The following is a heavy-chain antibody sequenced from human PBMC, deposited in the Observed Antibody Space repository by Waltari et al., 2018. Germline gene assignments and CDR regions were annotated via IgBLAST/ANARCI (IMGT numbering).Heavy chain of an antibody. J-gene: IGHJ4*02. CDR2: ISTANGDT. Sequence: QANLVQSGANVKKHGASVTVSCQALDYPFADSGISWVRQAPGHGLEWIGWISTANGDTNYSPKFLGRVTMTEDTSSDTAFMEFNSLGSDDTAVYYCAAYFNYGGKAPFDHWGQGALVTVSS. V-gene: IGHV1-18*04. CDR1: DYPFADSG. CDR3: AAYFNYGGKAPFDH. D-gene: IGHD4-17*01.